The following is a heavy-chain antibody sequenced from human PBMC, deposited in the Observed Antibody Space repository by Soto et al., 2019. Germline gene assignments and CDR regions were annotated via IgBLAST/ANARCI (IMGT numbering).Heavy chain of an antibody. CDR3: ARDLKMVRGVIITGYYGMDV. V-gene: IGHV1-18*04. Sequence: ASVKVSCKASGYTFTSYGISWVRQAPGQGLEWMGWISAYSGNTNYAQKLQGRVTMTTDTSTSTAYMELRSLRSDDTAVYYCARDLKMVRGVIITGYYGMDVWGQGTTVTVSS. CDR1: GYTFTSYG. D-gene: IGHD3-10*01. CDR2: ISAYSGNT. J-gene: IGHJ6*02.